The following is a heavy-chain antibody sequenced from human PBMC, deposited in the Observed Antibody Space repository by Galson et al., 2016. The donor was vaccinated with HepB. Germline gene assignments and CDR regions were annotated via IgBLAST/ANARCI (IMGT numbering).Heavy chain of an antibody. CDR2: IKSKTDGGTT. Sequence: SLRLSCAASGFTFSNAWMSWVRQAPGKGLEWAGRIKSKTDGGTTDYAAPVKGRFSISRDDSKNTLYLQMNSLKTEDTAVYYCRYGMYVWGQGTTVTVSS. CDR1: GFTFSNAW. V-gene: IGHV3-15*01. J-gene: IGHJ6*02. CDR3: RYGMYV.